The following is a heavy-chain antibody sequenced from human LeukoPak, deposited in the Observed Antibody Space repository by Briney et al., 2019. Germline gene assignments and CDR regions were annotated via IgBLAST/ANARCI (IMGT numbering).Heavy chain of an antibody. V-gene: IGHV3-23*01. CDR3: AKGRYYYDSSDAFDI. D-gene: IGHD3-22*01. CDR1: GFTFTSYA. CDR2: ISGSGGST. J-gene: IGHJ3*02. Sequence: PGGSLRLSCAASGFTFTSYAMSWVRQAPGEGLEWVSAISGSGGSTYYADSVKGRFTISRDSSKNTLYLQMNSLRAEDTAVYYCAKGRYYYDSSDAFDIWGQGTMVTVSS.